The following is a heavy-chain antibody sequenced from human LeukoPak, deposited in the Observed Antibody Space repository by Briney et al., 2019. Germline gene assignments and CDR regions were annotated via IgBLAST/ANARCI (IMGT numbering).Heavy chain of an antibody. J-gene: IGHJ4*02. CDR3: ARDLGTGYSYGYFDY. V-gene: IGHV1-18*01. CDR1: GYTFTSYG. Sequence: ASVKVSCEASGYTFTSYGISWVRQAPGQGLEWMGWISAYNGNTNYAQKLQGRVTMTTDTSTSTAYMELRSLRSDDTAVYYCARDLGTGYSYGYFDYWGQGTLVTVSS. CDR2: ISAYNGNT. D-gene: IGHD5-18*01.